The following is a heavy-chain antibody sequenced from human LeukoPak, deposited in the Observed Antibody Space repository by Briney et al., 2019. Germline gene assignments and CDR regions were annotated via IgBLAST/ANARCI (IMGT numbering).Heavy chain of an antibody. J-gene: IGHJ4*02. Sequence: GGSLRLSCAASGFTFSSYGMHWVRQAPGKGLEWVAVILDDGSTEYYADSVEGRFTISRDNSKNTLYLQMNSLRAEDTAVYYCAKPDYCDSSGYLYWGQGTLVTVSS. CDR3: AKPDYCDSSGYLY. D-gene: IGHD3-22*01. V-gene: IGHV3-30*18. CDR1: GFTFSSYG. CDR2: ILDDGSTE.